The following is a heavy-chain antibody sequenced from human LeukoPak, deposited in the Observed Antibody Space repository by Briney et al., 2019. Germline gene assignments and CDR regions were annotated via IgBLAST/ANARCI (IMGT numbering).Heavy chain of an antibody. J-gene: IGHJ4*02. CDR3: ARGPRTSSYSSGWCFDY. Sequence: GGSLRLSCAASGFTVSSNYMSWVRQAPGKGLEWVSVIYSGGSTYYADSVKGRFTISRDNSKNTLYLQMNSLRAEDTAVYYCARGPRTSSYSSGWCFDYWGQGTLVTVSS. CDR2: IYSGGST. V-gene: IGHV3-66*01. CDR1: GFTVSSNY. D-gene: IGHD6-19*01.